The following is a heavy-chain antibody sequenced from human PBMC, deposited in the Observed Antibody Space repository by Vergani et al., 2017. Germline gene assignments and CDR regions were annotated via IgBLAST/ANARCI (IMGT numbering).Heavy chain of an antibody. CDR3: VRDQVTMLRGSDALDI. J-gene: IGHJ3*02. CDR2: IRSKAYGQAT. V-gene: IGHV3-49*03. Sequence: EVQLVESAGDLVQPGRSLRPSCTASGFTFGYYAMDGFRQAPGQGLEWVGGIRSKAYGQATIYAASVKGRFTISRDDSKSIAYLQMNNLQTEDTAMYYCVRDQVTMLRGSDALDIWGQGTMVTVSS. CDR1: GFTFGYYA. D-gene: IGHD3-10*01.